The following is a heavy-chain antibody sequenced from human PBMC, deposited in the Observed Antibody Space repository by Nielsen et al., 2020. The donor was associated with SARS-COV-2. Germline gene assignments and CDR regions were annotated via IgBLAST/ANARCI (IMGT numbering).Heavy chain of an antibody. V-gene: IGHV1-18*01. D-gene: IGHD3-10*01. CDR3: ARVGVTYYYGSGSYQPPDY. Sequence: ASVKVSCKASGYTFTSYGISWVRQAPGQGLEWMGWVSAYNGNTNYAQKLQGRVTMTTDTSTSTAYMELRSLRSDDTAVYYCARVGVTYYYGSGSYQPPDYWGQGTLVTVSS. J-gene: IGHJ4*02. CDR1: GYTFTSYG. CDR2: VSAYNGNT.